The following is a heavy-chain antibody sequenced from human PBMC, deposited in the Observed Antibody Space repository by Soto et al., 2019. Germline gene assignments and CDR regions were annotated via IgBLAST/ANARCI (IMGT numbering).Heavy chain of an antibody. V-gene: IGHV4-34*01. J-gene: IGHJ3*02. CDR1: GGSFSGYY. CDR3: ARAPKDGFDI. Sequence: QVQLQHWGAGLLNPSEALSLTCAVYGGSFSGYYWSWIRQPPGKGLEWIGEINHSGSTNYNPSLKSRVTISVDTSKNQFSLKLSSVTAADTAVYYCARAPKDGFDIWGQGTMVTVSS. CDR2: INHSGST.